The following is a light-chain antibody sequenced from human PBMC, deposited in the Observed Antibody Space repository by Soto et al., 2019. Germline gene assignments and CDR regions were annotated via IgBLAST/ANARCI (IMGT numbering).Light chain of an antibody. CDR2: DAT. CDR1: QTIDSW. J-gene: IGKJ5*01. V-gene: IGKV1-5*01. CDR3: QQYNRLIT. Sequence: DIRMNPPPSILSASVGDTVPITCRASQTIDSWVAWYQQKPGKAPKLLVYDATSLESGVSSRFSGSGYGTDFTLSINNLQPDDFATYYCQQYNRLITFGQGRRLEI.